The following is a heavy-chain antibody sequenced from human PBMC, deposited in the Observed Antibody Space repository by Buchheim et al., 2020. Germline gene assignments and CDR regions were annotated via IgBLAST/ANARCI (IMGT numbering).Heavy chain of an antibody. Sequence: EVQLLESGGGLVQPGGSLRLSCVASGFTFNSYAMSWVRQAPGKGLEWVSTVSSSGHSTYYVDSVKGRFTISRDNSKSTLFLQMNSLRAEDTAKYYCAKGGVGSYADYWGQGTL. CDR2: VSSSGHST. D-gene: IGHD1-26*01. V-gene: IGHV3-23*01. CDR1: GFTFNSYA. CDR3: AKGGVGSYADY. J-gene: IGHJ4*02.